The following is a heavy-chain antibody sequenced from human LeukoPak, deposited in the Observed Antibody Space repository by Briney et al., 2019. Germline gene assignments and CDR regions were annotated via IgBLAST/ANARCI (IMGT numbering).Heavy chain of an antibody. Sequence: HPGGSLRLSCAASGFTFDDYAMHWVRQAPGKGLEWVSGISWNSGSIGYADSVKGRFTISRDNAKNSLYLQMNSLRAEDTALYYCAKDLVPVADASAHDYWGQGTLVTVSS. D-gene: IGHD2-2*01. CDR1: GFTFDDYA. CDR3: AKDLVPVADASAHDY. V-gene: IGHV3-9*01. CDR2: ISWNSGSI. J-gene: IGHJ4*02.